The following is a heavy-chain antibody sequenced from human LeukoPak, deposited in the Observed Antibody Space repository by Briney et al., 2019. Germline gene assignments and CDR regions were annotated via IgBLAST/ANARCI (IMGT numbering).Heavy chain of an antibody. V-gene: IGHV3-33*01. CDR3: ARDRRNSYGYGQDY. J-gene: IGHJ4*02. D-gene: IGHD5-18*01. Sequence: GGSLRLSCAASGFTFSSYGMHWVRQAPGKGLEWVAVIWYDGSNKYYADSVKGRFTISRDNSKNTVSLQMSSLRAEDTAVYYCARDRRNSYGYGQDYWGQGTLVTVSS. CDR2: IWYDGSNK. CDR1: GFTFSSYG.